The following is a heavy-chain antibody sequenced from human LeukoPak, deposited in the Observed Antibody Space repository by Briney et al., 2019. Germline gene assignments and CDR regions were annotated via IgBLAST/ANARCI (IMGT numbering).Heavy chain of an antibody. D-gene: IGHD3-16*02. Sequence: SETLSLTCTVSGGSISSSSYYWGWIRQPPGKGLEWIGSIYYSGSTYYNPSLKSRVTISVDTSKNQFSLKLSSVTAADTAVYYCARLQYDYVWGSYRYTYPDYWGQGTLVTVSS. V-gene: IGHV4-39*01. CDR2: IYYSGST. J-gene: IGHJ4*02. CDR1: GGSISSSSYY. CDR3: ARLQYDYVWGSYRYTYPDY.